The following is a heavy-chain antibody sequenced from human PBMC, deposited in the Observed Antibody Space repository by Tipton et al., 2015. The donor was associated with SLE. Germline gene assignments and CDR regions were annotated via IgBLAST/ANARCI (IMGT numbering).Heavy chain of an antibody. J-gene: IGHJ6*02. CDR2: INHGGST. Sequence: LRLSCAASGFTVSDNYMTWVRQAPGKGLEWVGEINHGGSTNYDPSLKTRVTMSVDTSKKQFSLKLGSVTAADTAVYYCARGKGNSSGWGHYYFYGMDVWGQGTTVTVSS. CDR3: ARGKGNSSGWGHYYFYGMDV. D-gene: IGHD6-19*01. CDR1: GFTVSDNY. V-gene: IGHV4-34*01.